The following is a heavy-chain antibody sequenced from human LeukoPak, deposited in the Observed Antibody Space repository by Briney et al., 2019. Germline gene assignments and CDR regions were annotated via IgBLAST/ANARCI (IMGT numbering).Heavy chain of an antibody. CDR2: ISGSGGST. Sequence: GGSLRLSCAASAFTFTSYAMIWVRQAPGKGLEWVSGISGSGGSTYYSASAKGRFTISRENSNNTLYLQMNSLRAEDTAVYYCAKGAASRGYTYVANWGQGTLVTVSS. J-gene: IGHJ4*02. D-gene: IGHD5-18*01. CDR1: AFTFTSYA. CDR3: AKGAASRGYTYVAN. V-gene: IGHV3-23*01.